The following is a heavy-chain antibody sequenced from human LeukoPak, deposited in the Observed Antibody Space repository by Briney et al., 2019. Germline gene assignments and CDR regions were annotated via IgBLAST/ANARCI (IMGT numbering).Heavy chain of an antibody. J-gene: IGHJ3*02. CDR1: GFTFSSNA. V-gene: IGHV3-23*01. D-gene: IGHD2-15*01. Sequence: GGSLRLSCAACGFTFSSNAMTWVRQAPGKGLEWVSTISGSGGSTYYADSVKGRFTISRDNSKNTLYLQMNSLRAEDTAVYYCAKYGVSPSGAFDPRDPFDIWGQGTMVTVSS. CDR3: AKYGVSPSGAFDPRDPFDI. CDR2: ISGSGGST.